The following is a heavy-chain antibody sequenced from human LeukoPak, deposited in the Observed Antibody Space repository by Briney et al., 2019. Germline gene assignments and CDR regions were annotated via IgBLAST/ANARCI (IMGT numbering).Heavy chain of an antibody. D-gene: IGHD6-19*01. CDR1: GGSLSSSSYY. CDR2: VYYSGST. Sequence: PSDTLSLTCTVSGGSLSSSSYYWGWLRQPPGKGLAWIGSVYYSGSTYYNPSLKSRVTISVDTSKNQFSLKLSSVTAADTAVYYCARRSSGWDHFDYWGQGTLVTVSS. J-gene: IGHJ4*02. V-gene: IGHV4-39*01. CDR3: ARRSSGWDHFDY.